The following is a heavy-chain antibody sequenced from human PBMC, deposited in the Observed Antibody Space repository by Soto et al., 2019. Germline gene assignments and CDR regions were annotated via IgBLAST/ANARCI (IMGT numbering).Heavy chain of an antibody. CDR1: GFTFANSW. CDR3: ATAEVDS. CDR2: ATGDGHTI. V-gene: IGHV3-74*01. J-gene: IGHJ5*01. Sequence: PGGSLRLSCAASGFTFANSWMHWIRQAPGKGPEWVSRATGDGHTIQYADSVKGRFTVSRDNAKNTLYLQMNSLRAEDTAVYYFATAEVDSWGPGTLVTVSS.